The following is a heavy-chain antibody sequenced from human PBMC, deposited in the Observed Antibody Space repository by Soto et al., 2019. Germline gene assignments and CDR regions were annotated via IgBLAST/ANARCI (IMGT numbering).Heavy chain of an antibody. CDR2: IYHSGST. J-gene: IGHJ4*02. Sequence: SETLSLTCAVSGGSISSSNWWSWVRQPPGKGLEWIGEIYHSGSTNYNPSLKSRVTISVDKSKNQFSLKLSSVTAADTAVYYCARDNYDFWKPVDKGGFDYWGQGTLVTVSS. V-gene: IGHV4-4*02. CDR3: ARDNYDFWKPVDKGGFDY. D-gene: IGHD3-3*01. CDR1: GGSISSSNW.